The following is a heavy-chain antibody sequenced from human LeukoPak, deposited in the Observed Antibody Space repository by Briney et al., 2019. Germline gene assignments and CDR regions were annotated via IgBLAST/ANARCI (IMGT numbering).Heavy chain of an antibody. Sequence: VQPGRSLRLSCAASGFTFSSYGMHWVRQAPGKGLEWVAVKWYDGSNKYYADSVKGRFTISRDNSKNTLYLQMNSLRAEDTAVYYCAGDASDDSSGYYPLYYFDYWGQGTLVTVSS. CDR3: AGDASDDSSGYYPLYYFDY. D-gene: IGHD3-22*01. CDR1: GFTFSSYG. CDR2: KWYDGSNK. V-gene: IGHV3-33*01. J-gene: IGHJ4*02.